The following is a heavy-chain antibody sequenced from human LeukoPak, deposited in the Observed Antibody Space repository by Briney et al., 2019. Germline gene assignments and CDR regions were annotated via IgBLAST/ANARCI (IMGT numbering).Heavy chain of an antibody. Sequence: PGGSLRLSCAASGFTFSNAWMSWVRQAPGKGLEWVGRIKSKTDGGTTDYAAPVKGRFTISRDDSKNTLYLQMNSLKTEDTAVYYCTTDGDDIVVVVAATGRAFDIWGQGTMVTVSS. CDR3: TTDGDDIVVVVAATGRAFDI. CDR1: GFTFSNAW. D-gene: IGHD2-15*01. J-gene: IGHJ3*02. V-gene: IGHV3-15*01. CDR2: IKSKTDGGTT.